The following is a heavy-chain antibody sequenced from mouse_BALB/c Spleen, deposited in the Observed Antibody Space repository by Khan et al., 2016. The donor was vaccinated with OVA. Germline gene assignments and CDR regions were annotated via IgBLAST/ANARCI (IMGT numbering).Heavy chain of an antibody. Sequence: QVQLQQSGAELARPGASVKLSCKASGYTFTDYNINWVKQRTGQGLEWIGEIYPGSNNTYYNEKFKGKATLTADKSSSTAYMQLSSLKSEDSAVYFCARAGGAWFPYWGQGTLVTVSA. J-gene: IGHJ3*01. CDR2: IYPGSNNT. CDR1: GYTFTDYN. CDR3: ARAGGAWFPY. V-gene: IGHV1-77*01.